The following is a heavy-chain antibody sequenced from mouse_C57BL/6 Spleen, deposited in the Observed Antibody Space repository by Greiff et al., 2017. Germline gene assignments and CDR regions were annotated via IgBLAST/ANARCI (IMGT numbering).Heavy chain of an antibody. CDR3: TREGTTVVAFDY. J-gene: IGHJ2*01. V-gene: IGHV5-9-1*02. D-gene: IGHD1-1*01. CDR1: GFTFSSYA. CDR2: ISSGGDYI. Sequence: EVQRVESGEGLVKPGGSLKLSCAASGFTFSSYAMSWVRQTPEKRLEWVAYISSGGDYIYYADTVKGRFTISRDNARNTLYLQMSSLKSEDTAMYYCTREGTTVVAFDYWGQGTTRTVAS.